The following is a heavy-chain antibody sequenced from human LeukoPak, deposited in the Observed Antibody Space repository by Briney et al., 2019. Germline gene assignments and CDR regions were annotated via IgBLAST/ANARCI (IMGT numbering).Heavy chain of an antibody. J-gene: IGHJ6*02. V-gene: IGHV1-46*01. D-gene: IGHD3-3*01. Sequence: ASVTVSFKASGYTFTSYYMHWVRQAPGQGLEWMGIINPSGGSTSYAQKFQGRVTMTRDTSTSTVYMELSSLRSEDTTVYYCARDSGILRFLEWVSGMDVWGQGTTVTVSS. CDR2: INPSGGST. CDR1: GYTFTSYY. CDR3: ARDSGILRFLEWVSGMDV.